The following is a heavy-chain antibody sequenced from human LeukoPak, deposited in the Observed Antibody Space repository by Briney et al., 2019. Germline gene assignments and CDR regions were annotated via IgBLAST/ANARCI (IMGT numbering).Heavy chain of an antibody. CDR1: GYTLTELS. J-gene: IGHJ3*02. Sequence: ASVKVPCKVSGYTLTELSMHWVRQAPGKGLEWMGGFDPEDGETIYAQKFQGRVTMTEDTSTDTAYMELSSLRSEDTAVYYCARGGVTAAGSEAFDIWGQGTMVTVSS. V-gene: IGHV1-24*01. CDR2: FDPEDGET. D-gene: IGHD6-13*01. CDR3: ARGGVTAAGSEAFDI.